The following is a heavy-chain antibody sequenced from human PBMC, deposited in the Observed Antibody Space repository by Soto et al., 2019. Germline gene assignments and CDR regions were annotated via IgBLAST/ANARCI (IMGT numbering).Heavy chain of an antibody. J-gene: IGHJ5*02. CDR3: ARVLGRLLWFGELSFGWFDP. CDR2: ISYDGSNK. CDR1: GFTFSSYG. D-gene: IGHD3-10*01. V-gene: IGHV3-30*03. Sequence: GGSLRLSCAASGFTFSSYGMHWVRQAPGKGLEWVAVISYDGSNKYYADSVKGRFTISRDNSKNTLYLQMNSLRAEDTAVYYCARVLGRLLWFGELSFGWFDPWGQGTLVTVSS.